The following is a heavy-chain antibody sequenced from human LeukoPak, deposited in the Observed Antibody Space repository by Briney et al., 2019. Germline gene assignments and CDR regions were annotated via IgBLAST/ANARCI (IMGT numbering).Heavy chain of an antibody. J-gene: IGHJ4*02. Sequence: SETLSLTCTVSGVSINSHYLNWIRQPPRKGLEWIGYIYGSGRTNYNPSLKSRVTMSVGASKSQFSLNLNSLTAADTAVYYCVVSPNQDFFDYWGQGPLFTVSS. CDR1: GVSINSHY. CDR3: VVSPNQDFFDY. CDR2: IYGSGRT. V-gene: IGHV4-4*09.